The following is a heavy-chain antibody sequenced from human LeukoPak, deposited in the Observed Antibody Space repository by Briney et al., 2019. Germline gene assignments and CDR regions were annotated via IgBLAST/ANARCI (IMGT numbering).Heavy chain of an antibody. D-gene: IGHD1-26*01. CDR2: IYYSGST. CDR1: GGSISSSSYY. Sequence: PSETLSLTCTVSGGSISSSSYYWGWIRQPPGKGLEWIGSIYYSGSTYYNPSLKSRVTISVDTSKNQFSLKLSSVTAADTAVYSWARRYSDAWWFDYWGQGTLVTASS. J-gene: IGHJ4*02. V-gene: IGHV4-39*07. CDR3: ARRYSDAWWFDY.